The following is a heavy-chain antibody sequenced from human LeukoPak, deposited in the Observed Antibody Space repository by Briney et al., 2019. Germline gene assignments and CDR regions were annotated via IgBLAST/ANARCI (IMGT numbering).Heavy chain of an antibody. CDR2: IYYSGST. CDR3: ARRWGYYYYGIDV. Sequence: PSETLSLTCTVSGGSISSYYWSWIRQPPGKGLEWIGYIYYSGSTNYNPSLKSRVTISVDTSKNQFSLKLSSVTAADTAVYYCARRWGYYYYGIDVWGQGTTVTVSS. J-gene: IGHJ6*02. V-gene: IGHV4-59*08. D-gene: IGHD1-26*01. CDR1: GGSISSYY.